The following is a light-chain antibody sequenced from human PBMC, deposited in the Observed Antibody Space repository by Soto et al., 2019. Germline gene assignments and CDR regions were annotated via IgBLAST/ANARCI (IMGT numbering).Light chain of an antibody. CDR1: SSDIGAFTF. J-gene: IGLJ1*01. Sequence: QSALTQPASVSGSPGQSITISCTGTSSDIGAFTFVSWYQQHPGKVPKLMIFDVNRRPSGISDRFSGSKSGNTASLTISGRQAEDEGDYYCSSYTSSSTHVFGSGTKFTVL. CDR2: DVN. CDR3: SSYTSSSTHV. V-gene: IGLV2-14*03.